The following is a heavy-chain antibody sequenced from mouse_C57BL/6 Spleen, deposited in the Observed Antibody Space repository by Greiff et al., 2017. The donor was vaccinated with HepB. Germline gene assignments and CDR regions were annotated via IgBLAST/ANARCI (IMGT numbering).Heavy chain of an antibody. J-gene: IGHJ4*01. V-gene: IGHV5-4*03. D-gene: IGHD2-4*01. Sequence: DVKLVESGGGLVKPGGSLKLSCAASGFTFSSYAMSWVRQTPEKRLEWVATISDGGSYTYYPDNVKGRFTISRDNAKNNLYLQMSHLKSEDTAMYYCARGGLRRDYAMDYWGQGTSVTVSS. CDR1: GFTFSSYA. CDR2: ISDGGSYT. CDR3: ARGGLRRDYAMDY.